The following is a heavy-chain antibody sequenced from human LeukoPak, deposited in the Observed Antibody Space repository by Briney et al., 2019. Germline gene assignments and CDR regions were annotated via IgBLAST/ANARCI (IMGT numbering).Heavy chain of an antibody. V-gene: IGHV3-48*01. CDR3: VKDGSYCSSTSCYFRPPLDY. Sequence: TGGSLRLSCAPSGSTFGTHSMNWVRQAPGKGLEWVSYISSSRSVIYYADSVKGRFTISRDNSKNTLYLQMSSLRAEDTAVYYCVKDGSYCSSTSCYFRPPLDYWGQGTLATVSS. CDR1: GSTFGTHS. CDR2: ISSSRSVI. D-gene: IGHD2-2*01. J-gene: IGHJ4*02.